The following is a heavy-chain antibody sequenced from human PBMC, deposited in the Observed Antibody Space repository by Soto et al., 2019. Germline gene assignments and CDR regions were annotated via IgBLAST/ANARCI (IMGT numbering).Heavy chain of an antibody. D-gene: IGHD6-19*01. CDR3: AGEVSGWTRIRENAFDI. J-gene: IGHJ3*02. CDR1: GGTFSSYA. V-gene: IGHV1-69*13. Sequence: ASVKVSFKACGGTFSSYAISWLRQAPGQGLEWMGGIIPIFGTPNYSQKFQGRVTITADESTSTAYMELSSLRPEDTAVFYCAGEVSGWTRIRENAFDIWGQGTMVTVSS. CDR2: IIPIFGTP.